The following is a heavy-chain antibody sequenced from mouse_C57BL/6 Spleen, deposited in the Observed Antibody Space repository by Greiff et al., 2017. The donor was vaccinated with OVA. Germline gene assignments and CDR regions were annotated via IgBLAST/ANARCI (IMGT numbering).Heavy chain of an antibody. D-gene: IGHD2-1*01. Sequence: VQLQQPGAELVRPGSSVKLSCKASGYTFTSYWMHWVKQRPIQGLEWIGNIDPSDSETHYNQKFKDKATLTVDKSSSTAYMQLSSLTSEDSAVYYCARGSGNYGYFDYWGQGTTLTVSS. V-gene: IGHV1-52*01. CDR2: IDPSDSET. CDR3: ARGSGNYGYFDY. J-gene: IGHJ2*01. CDR1: GYTFTSYW.